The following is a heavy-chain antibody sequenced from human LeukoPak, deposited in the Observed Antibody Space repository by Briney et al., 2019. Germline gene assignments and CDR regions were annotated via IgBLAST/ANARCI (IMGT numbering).Heavy chain of an antibody. CDR3: AREKGTLIRAMAFEM. J-gene: IGHJ3*02. V-gene: IGHV3-23*01. CDR2: ISGSGGST. D-gene: IGHD3-10*01. Sequence: GGSLRLSCAASGFTFRSYGMSWVRQAPGKGLEWVSAISGSGGSTYYADSVKGRFTISRDNAQNSLYLQINSLRAEDTAVYYCAREKGTLIRAMAFEMWGQGTMVTVSS. CDR1: GFTFRSYG.